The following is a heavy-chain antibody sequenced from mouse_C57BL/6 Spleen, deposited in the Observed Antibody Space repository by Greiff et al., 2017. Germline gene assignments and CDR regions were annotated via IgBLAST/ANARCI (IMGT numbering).Heavy chain of an antibody. CDR2: IRLKSDNYAT. J-gene: IGHJ3*01. D-gene: IGHD1-1*01. Sequence: EVHLVESGGGLVQPGGSMKLSCVASGFTFSNYWMNWVRQSPEKGLEWVAQIRLKSDNYATHYAESVKGRFTISRDDSKSSFYLQMNNLRAEDTGIYYCTYYYGSSWRAFAYWGQGTLVTVSA. CDR1: GFTFSNYW. V-gene: IGHV6-3*01. CDR3: TYYYGSSWRAFAY.